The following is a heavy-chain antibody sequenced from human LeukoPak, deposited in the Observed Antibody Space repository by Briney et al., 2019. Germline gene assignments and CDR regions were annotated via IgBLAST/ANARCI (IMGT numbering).Heavy chain of an antibody. J-gene: IGHJ6*02. CDR2: AYDDGSNQ. Sequence: GGSLRLSCVASGFTFSSYGMHWVRQAPGKGLEWVAVAYDDGSNQYYADSVKGRFTISKDNSKNTLYLQMNSLRAEDTAVYYCARATEGYGMDVWGQGTTVTVSS. CDR1: GFTFSSYG. V-gene: IGHV3-33*01. CDR3: ARATEGYGMDV.